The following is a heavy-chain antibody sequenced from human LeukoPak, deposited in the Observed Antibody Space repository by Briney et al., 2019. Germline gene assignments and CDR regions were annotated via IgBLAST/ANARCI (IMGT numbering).Heavy chain of an antibody. Sequence: PGGSLRLSCVVSGITLSNYGMSWVRQAPGKGLEWVAGISGSGGGTQYADSVKGRFTISRDNRKNTLYLQMNSLRAEDTAMYLCAKRGVVIRVILVGFHKEAYYFDSWGQGALVTVSS. CDR3: AKRGVVIRVILVGFHKEAYYFDS. CDR2: ISGSGGGT. CDR1: GITLSNYG. D-gene: IGHD3-22*01. J-gene: IGHJ4*02. V-gene: IGHV3-23*01.